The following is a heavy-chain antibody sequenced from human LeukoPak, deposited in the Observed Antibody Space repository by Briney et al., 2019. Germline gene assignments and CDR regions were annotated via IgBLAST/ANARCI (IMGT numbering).Heavy chain of an antibody. J-gene: IGHJ4*02. CDR1: GYTFTGYY. V-gene: IGHV1-2*02. CDR3: ARPYSGSYGDFDH. CDR2: INPNSGDT. D-gene: IGHD1-26*01. Sequence: ASVKVSCKASGYTFTGYYMFWVRQAPGQGLESMGWINPNSGDTNYAQKFQGRVTMTRDTSISTAYMELSRLRSDDTAVYYCARPYSGSYGDFDHWGQGTLVTVSS.